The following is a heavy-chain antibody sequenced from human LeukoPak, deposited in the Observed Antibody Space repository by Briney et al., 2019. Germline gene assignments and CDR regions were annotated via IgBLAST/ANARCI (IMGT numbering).Heavy chain of an antibody. D-gene: IGHD3-10*01. V-gene: IGHV4-4*09. CDR1: VGSMSDHY. Sequence: PSDTLSLTCAVSVGSMSDHYWSWIRQPPGMTLEWIGYIYATGSTNYNPSLTGPLTISVESSKHHSSLRLRSVTAAAPAIYYCARHLRRDYPDSGSSQYFHYIDVWGKGTTVTVSS. CDR3: ARHLRRDYPDSGSSQYFHYIDV. J-gene: IGHJ6*03. CDR2: IYATGST.